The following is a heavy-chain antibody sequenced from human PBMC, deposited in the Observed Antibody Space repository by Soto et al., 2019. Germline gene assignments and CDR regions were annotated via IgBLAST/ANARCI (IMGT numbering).Heavy chain of an antibody. Sequence: QVQLQESGPGLVRPSQTLSLTCSVSGASIYNGGYFWSWILQSPGKGLEWLGHIHNSGSPYNNPSLRRLATSSEDTTMNQFSLVLTSGTAAATAIYCGARESTSEKVDSWGQGTLVTVSS. J-gene: IGHJ4*02. CDR2: IHNSGSP. CDR3: ARESTSEKVDS. V-gene: IGHV4-30-4*01. CDR1: GASIYNGGYF.